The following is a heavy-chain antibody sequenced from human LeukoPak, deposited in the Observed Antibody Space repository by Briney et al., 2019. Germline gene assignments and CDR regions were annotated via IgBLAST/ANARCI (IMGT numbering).Heavy chain of an antibody. Sequence: GGSLRLSCAASGFSVSSNYMTWVRQAPGKGLEWVSVTYGGGSTYYADSVKGRFTISRDNSKNTLYLQMNSLRAEDTAVYYCARGAGERYFDYWGQGTLVTVSS. D-gene: IGHD3-10*01. V-gene: IGHV3-66*01. CDR1: GFSVSSNY. CDR2: TYGGGST. CDR3: ARGAGERYFDY. J-gene: IGHJ4*02.